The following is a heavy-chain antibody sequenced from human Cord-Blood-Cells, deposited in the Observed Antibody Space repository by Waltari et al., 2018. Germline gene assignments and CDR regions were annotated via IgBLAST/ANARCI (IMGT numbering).Heavy chain of an antibody. D-gene: IGHD5-12*01. CDR3: ARVGGYSGYDLGGDGAFDI. CDR2: ISAYNVNT. CDR1: GYTFTSYG. J-gene: IGHJ3*02. Sequence: QVQLVQSGAEVTQPAASVKVSCRASGYTFTSYGIRWVRQAPGQGLEWMGWISAYNVNTNYAQKLQGRVTMTTDTSTSAAYMELRSLRSDDTAVYYCARVGGYSGYDLGGDGAFDIWGQGTMVTVSS. V-gene: IGHV1-18*04.